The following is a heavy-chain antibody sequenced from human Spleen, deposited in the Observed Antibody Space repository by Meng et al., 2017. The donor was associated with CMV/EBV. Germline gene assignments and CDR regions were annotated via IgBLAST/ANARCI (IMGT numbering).Heavy chain of an antibody. J-gene: IGHJ3*02. Sequence: TFDDYTMHWVRQAPGKGLEWVSLISWDGDSTYYAGSVKGRFTISRDNSKNSLYLQMNSLRIEDTALYFCAKDRRGSLYDVLSEAFDMWGQGTVVTVSS. V-gene: IGHV3-43*01. CDR1: TFDDYT. CDR2: ISWDGDST. D-gene: IGHD1-26*01. CDR3: AKDRRGSLYDVLSEAFDM.